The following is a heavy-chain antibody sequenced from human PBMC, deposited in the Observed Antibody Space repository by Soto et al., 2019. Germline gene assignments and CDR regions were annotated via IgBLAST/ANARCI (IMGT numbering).Heavy chain of an antibody. V-gene: IGHV3-49*03. D-gene: IGHD6-19*01. J-gene: IGHJ3*02. CDR2: IRSKAYGGTT. CDR1: GFTFGDYA. CDR3: TRESLAVAGTLGAFDI. Sequence: GGSLRLSCTASGFTFGDYAMSWFRQAPGKGLEWVGFIRSKAYGGTTEYAASVKGRFTISRDDSKSIAYLQMNSLKTEDTAVYYCTRESLAVAGTLGAFDIWGQGTMVTVSS.